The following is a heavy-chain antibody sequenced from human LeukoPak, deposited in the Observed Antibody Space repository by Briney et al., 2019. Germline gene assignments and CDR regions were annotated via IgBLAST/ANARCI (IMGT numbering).Heavy chain of an antibody. CDR1: GFTVSSNY. V-gene: IGHV3-53*01. CDR3: ASTPYYYDSSGYYGYFQH. D-gene: IGHD3-22*01. CDR2: IYSGGST. J-gene: IGHJ1*01. Sequence: PGGSLRLSCAASGFTVSSNYMSWVRQAPGKGLEWVSVIYSGGSTYYADSVKGRFTISRDNSKNTLYLQMNSLRAEDTAVYYCASTPYYYDSSGYYGYFQHWGQGTLVTVSS.